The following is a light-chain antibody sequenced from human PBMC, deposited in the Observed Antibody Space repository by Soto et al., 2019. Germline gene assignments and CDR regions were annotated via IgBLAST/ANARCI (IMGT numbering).Light chain of an antibody. Sequence: EIVMTQSPATVSVSQGERASLSCRASQTVNSKTAWYQQKPGQGPRLLIYGASTRATGIPARFSGSGSGTEYTLTISSLQLEDLAVYWCQQYSNWPLTFGQGTTVEI. J-gene: IGKJ1*01. CDR2: GAS. V-gene: IGKV3-15*01. CDR3: QQYSNWPLT. CDR1: QTVNSK.